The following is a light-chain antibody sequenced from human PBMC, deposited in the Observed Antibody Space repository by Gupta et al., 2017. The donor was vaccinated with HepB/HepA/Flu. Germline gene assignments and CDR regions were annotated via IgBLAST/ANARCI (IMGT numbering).Light chain of an antibody. V-gene: IGKV1-16*02. CDR2: AAS. CDR3: QQYSAYPHT. CDR1: QGITNY. Sequence: DIQMTRSPSSLSASVGDRAIITCRASQGITNYVAWFQQKPGKAPKSLIYAASSLHRGVPAKFSGSGSGTDFTLNISSLQPEDIATYYCQQYSAYPHTFGQGTKLEIK. J-gene: IGKJ2*01.